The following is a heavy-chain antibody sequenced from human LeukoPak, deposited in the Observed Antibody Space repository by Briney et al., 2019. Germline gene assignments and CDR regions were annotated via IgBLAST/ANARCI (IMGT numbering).Heavy chain of an antibody. Sequence: GASVKVSCKASGGTFSSYAISWVRQAPGQGLAWMGGIIPIFGRANYAQKFQGRVTITADESTSTAYMELSSLRSEDTAVYYCATSALGVGDYYYYGMDVWGQGTTVTVSS. D-gene: IGHD3-16*01. CDR3: ATSALGVGDYYYYGMDV. J-gene: IGHJ6*02. CDR1: GGTFSSYA. V-gene: IGHV1-69*13. CDR2: IIPIFGRA.